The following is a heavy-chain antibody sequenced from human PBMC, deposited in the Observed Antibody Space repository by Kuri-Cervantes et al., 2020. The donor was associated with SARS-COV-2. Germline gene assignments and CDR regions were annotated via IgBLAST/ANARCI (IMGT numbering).Heavy chain of an antibody. J-gene: IGHJ4*02. CDR1: GGSISSHY. CDR3: ATGSYYVAYDY. Sequence: SETLSLTCTVSGGSISSHYWSWIRQPPGKGLEWIGYLYYSGSTNYNPSLKSRVTIPLDTSRNQFSLKLSSVTAADTAVYYCATGSYYVAYDYWGQGTLVTVSS. D-gene: IGHD1-26*01. V-gene: IGHV4-59*11. CDR2: LYYSGST.